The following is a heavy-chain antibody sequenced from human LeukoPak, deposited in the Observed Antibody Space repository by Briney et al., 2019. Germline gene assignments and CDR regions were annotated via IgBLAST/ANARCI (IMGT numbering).Heavy chain of an antibody. J-gene: IGHJ4*02. D-gene: IGHD6-13*01. Sequence: GRSLRLSCAASGLIFSDFGMHWVRQAPGKGLEWVAAISYDGINKYYADSVKGRFTISRDNSMNTLYLQMNSLRPEDTAIYYCVKDTSRTAAGTTWGSLDYWGQGTLVTVS. CDR1: GLIFSDFG. V-gene: IGHV3-30*18. CDR3: VKDTSRTAAGTTWGSLDY. CDR2: ISYDGINK.